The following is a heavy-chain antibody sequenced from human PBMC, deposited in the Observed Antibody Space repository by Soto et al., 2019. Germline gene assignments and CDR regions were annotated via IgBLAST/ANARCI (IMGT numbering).Heavy chain of an antibody. CDR3: ARAGIAVVGDPPFAY. D-gene: IGHD6-19*01. J-gene: IGHJ4*02. CDR2: IIPIFGTA. V-gene: IGHV1-69*01. Sequence: QVQLVQSGAEVKKPGSSVKVSCKASGGTFSSYAISWVRQAPGQGLEWMGGIIPIFGTANYAQKFQGRVTITADESTRTAYMERSGLRSEATALYYCARAGIAVVGDPPFAYWGREPWSPSPQ. CDR1: GGTFSSYA.